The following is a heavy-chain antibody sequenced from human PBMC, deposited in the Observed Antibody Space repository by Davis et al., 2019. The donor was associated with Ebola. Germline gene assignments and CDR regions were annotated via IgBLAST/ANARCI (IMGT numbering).Heavy chain of an antibody. Sequence: ASVKVSCKASGYTFTSYGISWVRQAPGQGLEWMGWISAYNGNTNYAQKLQGRVTMTTDTSTSTAYMELRSLRSDDTAVYYCARAITMIVVGHWFDPWGQGTLVTVSS. CDR3: ARAITMIVVGHWFDP. D-gene: IGHD3-22*01. J-gene: IGHJ5*02. CDR2: ISAYNGNT. V-gene: IGHV1-18*01. CDR1: GYTFTSYG.